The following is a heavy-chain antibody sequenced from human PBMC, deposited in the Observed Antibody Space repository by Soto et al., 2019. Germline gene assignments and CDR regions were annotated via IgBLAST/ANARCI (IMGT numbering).Heavy chain of an antibody. Sequence: QVQLVQSGAEVKKTGSSVKVSCKTSVGTFSTFGISWVRHAPGQGLERMGWIIPFFATAEYSQKFEDRITITADESTNTVYMDLRSLTSEDTAIYYCARTAQMDAGDKYYYDFWGQGALVTVSS. CDR1: VGTFSTFG. V-gene: IGHV1-69*01. CDR2: IIPFFATA. D-gene: IGHD3-16*01. CDR3: ARTAQMDAGDKYYYDF. J-gene: IGHJ4*02.